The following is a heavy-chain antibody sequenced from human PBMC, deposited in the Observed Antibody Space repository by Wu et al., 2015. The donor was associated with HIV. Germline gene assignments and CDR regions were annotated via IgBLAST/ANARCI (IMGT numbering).Heavy chain of an antibody. V-gene: IGHV1-46*01. J-gene: IGHJ6*01. D-gene: IGHD3-9*01. CDR3: ARSRPKTRGFDWFTHRLLPLDV. CDR1: GYTFPRYY. CDR2: IDPSDGDA. Sequence: QVQLVQSGAEVKKPGASVHISCKASGYTFPRYYIHWVRQAPGQGLQWMGFIDPSDGDATYPEQFQGRCTVTRDTSTNTVYMELNSLTPGDTAIYFCARSRPKTRGFDWFTHRLLPLDVWGQGTTVIVSS.